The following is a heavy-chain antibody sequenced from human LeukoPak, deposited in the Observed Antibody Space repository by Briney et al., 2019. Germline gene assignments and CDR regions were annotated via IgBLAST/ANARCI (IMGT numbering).Heavy chain of an antibody. V-gene: IGHV3-74*01. Sequence: GGSLRLSCAASGFTFSSYWMHWVRQAPGKGLVWVSRINSDGSSASYADSVKGRFTISRDNAKNTLYLQMNSLRAEDTAVYYCARDPHYYDSSGYPLNIIDYWGQGTLVTVSS. D-gene: IGHD3-22*01. CDR1: GFTFSSYW. CDR3: ARDPHYYDSSGYPLNIIDY. CDR2: INSDGSSA. J-gene: IGHJ4*02.